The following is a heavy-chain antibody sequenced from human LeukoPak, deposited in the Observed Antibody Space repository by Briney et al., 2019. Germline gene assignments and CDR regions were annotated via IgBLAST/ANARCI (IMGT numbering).Heavy chain of an antibody. J-gene: IGHJ5*02. D-gene: IGHD2-2*02. CDR3: ARVSREYCSSTSCYRVNWFDP. CDR1: GYTFTSYY. CDR2: INPNSGGT. V-gene: IGHV1-2*02. Sequence: ASVKVSCKASGYTFTSYYMHWVRQAPGQGLEWMGWINPNSGGTNYAQKFQGRVTMTRDTSISTAYMELSRLRSDDTAVYYCARVSREYCSSTSCYRVNWFDPWGQGTLVTVSS.